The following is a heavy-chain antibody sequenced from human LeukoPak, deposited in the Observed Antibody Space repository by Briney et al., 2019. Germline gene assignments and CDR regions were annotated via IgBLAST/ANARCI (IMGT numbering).Heavy chain of an antibody. CDR3: AKRRYDSSGHFDS. CDR1: GFTFSSYG. V-gene: IGHV3-23*01. CDR2: ISGSGGST. Sequence: PGGSLRLSCAASGFTFSSYGMSWVRQAPGKGLEWVSAISGSGGSTYYADSVKGRFTISKDISKNTLYMRMSSLRAEDTAVYFCAKRRYDSSGHFDSWGQGTQVTVSS. J-gene: IGHJ4*02. D-gene: IGHD3-22*01.